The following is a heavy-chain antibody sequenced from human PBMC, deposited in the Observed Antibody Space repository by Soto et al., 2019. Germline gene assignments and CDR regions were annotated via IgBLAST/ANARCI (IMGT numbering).Heavy chain of an antibody. D-gene: IGHD3-10*01. Sequence: SETLSLTCTVSGGSVSSGSDYWSWIRQPPGRGLEWIGYIYNSGSTDYNTSLKSRVTISVDTSKNQFSLKLTSVTAADTAVYYCARYVAHYYGSGSQPPDYWGQGTLVTVSS. CDR3: ARYVAHYYGSGSQPPDY. CDR1: GGSVSSGSDY. CDR2: IYNSGST. J-gene: IGHJ4*02. V-gene: IGHV4-61*01.